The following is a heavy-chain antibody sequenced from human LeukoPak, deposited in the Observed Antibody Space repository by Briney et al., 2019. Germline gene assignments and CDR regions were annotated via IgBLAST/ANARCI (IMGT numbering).Heavy chain of an antibody. CDR3: ARSVRFGDNMDV. J-gene: IGHJ6*02. V-gene: IGHV4-59*08. D-gene: IGHD3-10*01. CDR1: GGSISSYY. Sequence: SETLSLTCTVSGGSISSYYWSWIRQAPGKGLEWIGYICYSGSTTYYPSLASRGTILVETSKNQFSLKLSSVTAADTAVYYWARSVRFGDNMDVWGQGTTVTVSS. CDR2: ICYSGST.